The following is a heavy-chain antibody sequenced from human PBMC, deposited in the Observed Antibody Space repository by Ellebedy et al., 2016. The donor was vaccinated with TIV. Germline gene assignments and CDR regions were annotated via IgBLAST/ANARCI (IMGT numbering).Heavy chain of an antibody. Sequence: AASVKVSCKASGYSFTGFFIYWLRQAPGQGPEWMGWINPNSGGTYYAQKFQGRVTMTRDTSISTAYMELTSLRSDDTAAYYCARDLRGSLKGGYWGQGTLVTVSS. CDR2: INPNSGGT. J-gene: IGHJ4*02. CDR1: GYSFTGFF. CDR3: ARDLRGSLKGGY. D-gene: IGHD2-8*01. V-gene: IGHV1-2*02.